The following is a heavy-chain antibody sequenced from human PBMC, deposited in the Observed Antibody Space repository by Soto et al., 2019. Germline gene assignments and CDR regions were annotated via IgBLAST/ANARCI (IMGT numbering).Heavy chain of an antibody. Sequence: SETLSLTFTVPGASISGFYWSWIRNSAGKGLEWIGRIYATGTTDDTPSLKSRVMMSVATTKKQSPPKLRSGTAAGTAVYYCVRDGTKTLRDWFDLWGQGISVTVPQ. CDR3: VRDGTKTLRDWFDL. J-gene: IGHJ5*02. CDR1: GASISGFY. CDR2: IYATGTT. V-gene: IGHV4-4*07. D-gene: IGHD1-1*01.